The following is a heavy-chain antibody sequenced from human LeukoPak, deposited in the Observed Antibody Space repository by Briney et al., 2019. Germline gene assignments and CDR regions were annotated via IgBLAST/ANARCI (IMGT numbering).Heavy chain of an antibody. J-gene: IGHJ6*03. D-gene: IGHD4-11*01. CDR3: ARGVPKTSYYYYYMDV. V-gene: IGHV3-48*01. Sequence: GSLRLSCAVSGFTLSNYSMNWVRQAPGKGLEWISYISGRGFTIHYADSVKGRFTISRDNAKNSLYLQMNILRAEDTAVYYCARGVPKTSYYYYYMDVWGKGTTVTVSS. CDR1: GFTLSNYS. CDR2: ISGRGFTI.